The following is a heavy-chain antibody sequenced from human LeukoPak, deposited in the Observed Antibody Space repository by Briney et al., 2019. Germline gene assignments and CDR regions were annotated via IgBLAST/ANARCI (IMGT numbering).Heavy chain of an antibody. Sequence: GGSLRLSCAASGFTFSSYSMNWVRQAPGKGLEWDSSISSSSTYIYYADSVKGRFTISRDNAKNSLFLQMNSLRAEDTAVYYCARVGVGESGLDYWGQGTLVTVSS. D-gene: IGHD3-10*01. CDR2: ISSSSTYI. J-gene: IGHJ4*02. CDR1: GFTFSSYS. V-gene: IGHV3-21*01. CDR3: ARVGVGESGLDY.